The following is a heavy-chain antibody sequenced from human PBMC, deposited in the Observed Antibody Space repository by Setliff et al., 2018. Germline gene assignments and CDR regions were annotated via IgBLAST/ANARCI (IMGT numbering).Heavy chain of an antibody. D-gene: IGHD6-13*01. CDR3: ASAGHSGSWFPFDAFHI. Sequence: GGSLRLSRAASGFTFSTHSMNWVRQAPGKGLEWVSSISRSSTYIYYADSMKGRFTISRDNAKNSLYLQMNSLRAEDTAVYYCASAGHSGSWFPFDAFHIWGQGTMVTVSS. J-gene: IGHJ3*02. CDR1: GFTFSTHS. V-gene: IGHV3-21*01. CDR2: ISRSSTYI.